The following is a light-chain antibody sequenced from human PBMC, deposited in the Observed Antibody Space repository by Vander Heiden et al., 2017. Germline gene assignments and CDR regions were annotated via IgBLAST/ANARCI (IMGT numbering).Light chain of an antibody. CDR2: WAS. CDR3: QQYFSTPLT. J-gene: IGKJ4*01. Sequence: DIVMTQSPDSLAVSLGERATINCKSSQSLLYSSNNRNYLAWYQQKPGQPPTLLIYWASARESGVPDRFSGSGSGTDFTLTISSLQAEDVAVYYCQQYFSTPLTFGGGTKLEIK. CDR1: QSLLYSSNNRNY. V-gene: IGKV4-1*01.